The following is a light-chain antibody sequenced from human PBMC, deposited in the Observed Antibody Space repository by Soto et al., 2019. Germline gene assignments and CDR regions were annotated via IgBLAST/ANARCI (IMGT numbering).Light chain of an antibody. V-gene: IGLV2-14*01. CDR1: SSDVGGYNY. CDR2: EVS. J-gene: IGLJ3*02. CDR3: ASYTTGSTLVV. Sequence: QSALTQPASVSGSPGQSITISCIGTSSDVGGYNYVSWYQQHPGKAPKLMIYEVSNRPSGVSNRFSGSKSGNTASLTISGLQAEDEADYYCASYTTGSTLVVCGGGTKVTVL.